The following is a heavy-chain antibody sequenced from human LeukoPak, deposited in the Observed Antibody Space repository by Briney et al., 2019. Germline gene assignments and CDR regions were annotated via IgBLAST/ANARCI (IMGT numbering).Heavy chain of an antibody. J-gene: IGHJ4*02. D-gene: IGHD6-13*01. CDR3: ARVLAQQQGY. Sequence: PGGSLRLSCAASGFTFSTYWMHWVRQAPGKGLVWVSHINSDGRNTTYADSVTGRFTISRDNTKNTLCLQMNSLRAEDTAVYYCARVLAQQQGYWGQGTLVTVSS. V-gene: IGHV3-74*01. CDR2: INSDGRNT. CDR1: GFTFSTYW.